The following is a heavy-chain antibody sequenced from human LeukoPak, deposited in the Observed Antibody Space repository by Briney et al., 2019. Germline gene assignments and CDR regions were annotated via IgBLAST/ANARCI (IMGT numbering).Heavy chain of an antibody. CDR3: ARGPRGPGYDILTGYHKRFFYFDY. D-gene: IGHD3-9*01. CDR1: GFTFSSYT. V-gene: IGHV3-64*01. Sequence: GGSLRLSCAASGFTFSSYTMHWVRQAPGKGLEYVSGISKNGIRTYYANSVKGRFTISRDNSKNTLYLQMNSLRAEDTAVYYCARGPRGPGYDILTGYHKRFFYFDYWGQGTLVTVSS. CDR2: ISKNGIRT. J-gene: IGHJ4*02.